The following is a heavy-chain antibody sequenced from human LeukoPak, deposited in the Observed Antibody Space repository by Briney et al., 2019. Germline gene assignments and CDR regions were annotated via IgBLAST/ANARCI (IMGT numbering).Heavy chain of an antibody. J-gene: IGHJ6*03. CDR2: IYSSGST. CDR1: GGSISSYY. D-gene: IGHD2-15*01. CDR3: ARGVSGYCSGGSCSPLDYYYMDV. Sequence: KASETLSLTCTVSGGSISSYYWSWLRQPPGNGLEWIGYIYSSGSTNYNPSLKSRVTISVDTSKNQFSLKLSSVTAADTAVYYCARGVSGYCSGGSCSPLDYYYMDVWGKGTTVTASS. V-gene: IGHV4-59*01.